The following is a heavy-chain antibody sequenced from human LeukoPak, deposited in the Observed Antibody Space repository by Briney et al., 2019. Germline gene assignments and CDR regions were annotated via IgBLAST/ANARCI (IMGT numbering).Heavy chain of an antibody. CDR2: TYYRSKWYN. J-gene: IGHJ6*02. Sequence: SQTLSLTCAISGDSVSSNSAAWNWIRQSPSRGLEWLGRTYYRSKWYNDYAVSVKSRITINPDTPKNQFSLQLNSVTPEDTAVYYCARVGYCSSTSCADYYYYGMDVWGQGTTVTVSS. CDR3: ARVGYCSSTSCADYYYYGMDV. V-gene: IGHV6-1*01. CDR1: GDSVSSNSAA. D-gene: IGHD2-2*03.